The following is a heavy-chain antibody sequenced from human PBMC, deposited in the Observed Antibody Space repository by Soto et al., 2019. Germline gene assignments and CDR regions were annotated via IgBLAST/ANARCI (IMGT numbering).Heavy chain of an antibody. V-gene: IGHV3-23*01. CDR1: GFTFSSYA. CDR3: AKKHNSGFIEY. Sequence: GGSLRLSCAASGFTFSSYAMSWVRQAPGKGLELFSAISRSGGSTYYADSVKGRFTISRDTSPNTLYMQMNSLRADDTSVYRCAKKHNSGFIEYSAQATLLTVSS. D-gene: IGHD6-19*01. CDR2: ISRSGGST. J-gene: IGHJ4*02.